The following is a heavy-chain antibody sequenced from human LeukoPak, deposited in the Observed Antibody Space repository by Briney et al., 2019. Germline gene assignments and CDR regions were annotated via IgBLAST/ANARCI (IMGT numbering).Heavy chain of an antibody. V-gene: IGHV1-18*01. CDR3: ARPPHNYYGSGSYWVY. CDR1: GYTFTSYG. CDR2: ISAYNGNT. D-gene: IGHD3-10*01. Sequence: ASVKVSCKASGYTFTSYGISWVRQAPGQGLEWMGWISAYNGNTNYAQKLQGRVTMATDTSTSTAYMELRSLRSEDTAVYYCARPPHNYYGSGSYWVYWGQGTLVTVSS. J-gene: IGHJ4*02.